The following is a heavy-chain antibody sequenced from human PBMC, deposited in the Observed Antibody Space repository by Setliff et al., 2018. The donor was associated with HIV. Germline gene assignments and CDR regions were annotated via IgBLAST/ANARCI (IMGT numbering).Heavy chain of an antibody. V-gene: IGHV1-46*01. D-gene: IGHD1-26*01. J-gene: IGHJ4*02. CDR2: INPSGGSI. Sequence: GASVNVSCKASGYIFTSYYIHWVRQAPGQGLEWMGIINPSGGSISYAQKFQGRVTMTRDTSASTVFVELNSVRSEDTAVYYCARAGSGSPLILFDYWGQGTLVTVSS. CDR3: ARAGSGSPLILFDY. CDR1: GYIFTSYY.